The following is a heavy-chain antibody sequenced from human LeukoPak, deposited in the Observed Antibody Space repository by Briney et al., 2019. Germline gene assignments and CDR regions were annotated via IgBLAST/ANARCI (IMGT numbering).Heavy chain of an antibody. CDR2: ISSIGGTT. V-gene: IGHV3-64*01. D-gene: IGHD6-6*01. J-gene: IGHJ4*02. CDR1: GFTFSTYA. CDR3: AKIEGSSSYYFDY. Sequence: GGSLRLSCAASGFTFSTYALHWVRQVPGKGLEYVSAISSIGGTTYYANSVKGGFTISRDNSKNTLYLQMSSLRTEDTAVYYCAKIEGSSSYYFDYWGQGTLVTVSS.